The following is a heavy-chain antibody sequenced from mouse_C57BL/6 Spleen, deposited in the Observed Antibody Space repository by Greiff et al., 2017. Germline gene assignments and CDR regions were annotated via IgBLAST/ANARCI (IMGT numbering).Heavy chain of an antibody. CDR3: ARSQGSSFPAMDY. Sequence: QVQLQQSGPGLVQPSQSLSITCTVSGFSLTSYGVHWVRPSPGKGLEWLGVIWSGGSKDNNAAFISRLSISQDNSQSQVFFKMNSLQADYTSIYYCARSQGSSFPAMDYWGQGTSVTVSS. CDR2: IWSGGSK. D-gene: IGHD1-1*01. V-gene: IGHV2-2*01. CDR1: GFSLTSYG. J-gene: IGHJ4*01.